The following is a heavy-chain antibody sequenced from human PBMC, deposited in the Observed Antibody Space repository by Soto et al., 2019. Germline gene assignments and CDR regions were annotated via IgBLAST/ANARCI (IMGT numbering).Heavy chain of an antibody. Sequence: QVQLQESGPGLVKPSETLSLTCTVSGGSISSYYWSWIRQPPGKGLEWIGYIYYSGSTNYNPSLKSRVTISVDTSKNQFSLKLSSVTAADTAVYYCARHSDYGSGSYSDAFDIWGQGTMVTVSS. CDR3: ARHSDYGSGSYSDAFDI. CDR2: IYYSGST. V-gene: IGHV4-59*08. D-gene: IGHD3-10*01. J-gene: IGHJ3*02. CDR1: GGSISSYY.